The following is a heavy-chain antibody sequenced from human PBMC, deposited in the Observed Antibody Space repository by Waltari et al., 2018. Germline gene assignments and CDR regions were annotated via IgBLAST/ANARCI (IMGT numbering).Heavy chain of an antibody. D-gene: IGHD3-3*01. V-gene: IGHV3-15*01. CDR2: IKSKTDGGTT. CDR1: GFTFSNAW. J-gene: IGHJ4*02. CDR3: ATLFGDFWSGYFFDY. Sequence: EVQLVESGGVLVKPGGSLRRSCAASGFTFSNAWMSGVRQAPGKGLEWVGRIKSKTDGGTTDYAAPVKGRFTISRDDSENTLYLQMNSLKTEDTAVYYCATLFGDFWSGYFFDYWGQGTLVTVSS.